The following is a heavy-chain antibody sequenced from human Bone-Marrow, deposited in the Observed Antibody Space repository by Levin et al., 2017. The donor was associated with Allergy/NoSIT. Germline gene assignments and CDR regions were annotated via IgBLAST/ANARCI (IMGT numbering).Heavy chain of an antibody. Sequence: VASVKVSCATSGFAFSTYAMAWVRQAPGKELEWVSAISANGGTTYSPDSMKGRFIISRDNSKGALFLQMNNLRPEDSALFYCARSKRNNSPYYFDHWGHGTLVTVSS. CDR1: GFAFSTYA. J-gene: IGHJ4*03. CDR2: ISANGGTT. D-gene: IGHD3-10*01. CDR3: ARSKRNNSPYYFDH. V-gene: IGHV3-23*01.